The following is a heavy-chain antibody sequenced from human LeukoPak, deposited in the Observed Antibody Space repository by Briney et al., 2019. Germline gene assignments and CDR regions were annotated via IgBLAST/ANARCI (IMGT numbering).Heavy chain of an antibody. J-gene: IGHJ4*02. D-gene: IGHD3-22*01. V-gene: IGHV3-30-3*01. CDR3: ARVRFYDSSGHDLPDY. CDR1: GFTFSSYA. Sequence: GGSLRLSCAASGFTFSSYAMHWVRQAPGKGLEWVAVISYDGSNKYYAESVKGRFTISRDNSKNTLFLQLYSLRAEDMALYYCARVRFYDSSGHDLPDYWGQGTLVTVSS. CDR2: ISYDGSNK.